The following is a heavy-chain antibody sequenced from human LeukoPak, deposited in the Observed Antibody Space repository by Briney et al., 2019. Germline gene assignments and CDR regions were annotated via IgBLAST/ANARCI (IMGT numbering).Heavy chain of an antibody. CDR1: GFTFGTYG. J-gene: IGHJ4*02. D-gene: IGHD3-16*01. CDR2: VSSTGGAT. Sequence: GGSLRLSCAASGFTFGTYGMSWVRQAPGKGLEWVSAVSSTGGATYYADSVKGRFTISRDNSKNTLYLQMNSLRAEDTAVYYCAKGGPVDYFDYWGQGTLVTVSS. V-gene: IGHV3-23*01. CDR3: AKGGPVDYFDY.